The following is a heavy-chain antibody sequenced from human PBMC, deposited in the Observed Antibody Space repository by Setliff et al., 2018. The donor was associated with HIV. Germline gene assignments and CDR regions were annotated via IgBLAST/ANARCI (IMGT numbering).Heavy chain of an antibody. V-gene: IGHV3-15*01. CDR3: TKEVSTHSYDSSGYLFPIFGGAFDI. Sequence: PGESLKISCAASGFSFNNAWMSWVRQAPGKGLEWVGRIKSEADGGTIDYAAPVIGRFTISRDDSRNILYLEMNSLKPEDTAVYYCTKEVSTHSYDSSGYLFPIFGGAFDIWGQGAMVTVSS. J-gene: IGHJ3*02. CDR1: GFSFNNAW. CDR2: IKSEADGGTI. D-gene: IGHD3-22*01.